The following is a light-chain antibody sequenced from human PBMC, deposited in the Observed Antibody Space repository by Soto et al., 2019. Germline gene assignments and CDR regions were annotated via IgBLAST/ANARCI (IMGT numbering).Light chain of an antibody. Sequence: DIVMTKSPDSLAVSLGERATINCKSSQRVLYSSNNKNYLAWYQQNPGQPPKLLIYWASTLESGVPDRFSGSGSGTDFTLTSSSLQAEDVAVYYCQQYCSTPPLTFGGGTKVEIK. J-gene: IGKJ4*01. CDR3: QQYCSTPPLT. CDR2: WAS. V-gene: IGKV4-1*01. CDR1: QRVLYSSNNKNY.